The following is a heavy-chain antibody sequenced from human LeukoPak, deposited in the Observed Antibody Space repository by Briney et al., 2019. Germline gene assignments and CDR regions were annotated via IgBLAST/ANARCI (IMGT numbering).Heavy chain of an antibody. CDR3: AKRSSSTSWYYYYGMDV. CDR1: GFTFRSYG. D-gene: IGHD2-2*01. V-gene: IGHV3-30*02. CDR2: IRYDGSNK. Sequence: GGSLRLSCAASGFTFRSYGMHWVRQAPGKGLEWVAFIRYDGSNKYYADSVKGRFTISRDNSKNTLYLQMNSLRAEDTAVYYCAKRSSSTSWYYYYGMDVWGQGTTVTVSS. J-gene: IGHJ6*02.